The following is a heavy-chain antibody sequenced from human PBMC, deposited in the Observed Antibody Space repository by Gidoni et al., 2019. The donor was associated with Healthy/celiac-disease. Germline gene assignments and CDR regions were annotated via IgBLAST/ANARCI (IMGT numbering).Heavy chain of an antibody. CDR3: ARASSSSWYRDVDY. J-gene: IGHJ4*02. CDR2: ISSSGSTI. Sequence: EVQLVESGGGLVQPGGSLRLSCAASGFTFSSYEMNWVRQAPGKGLEWVSYISSSGSTISYADSVKGRFTISRDNAKNSLYLQMNSLRAEDTAVYYCARASSSSWYRDVDYWGQGTLVTVSS. D-gene: IGHD6-13*01. CDR1: GFTFSSYE. V-gene: IGHV3-48*03.